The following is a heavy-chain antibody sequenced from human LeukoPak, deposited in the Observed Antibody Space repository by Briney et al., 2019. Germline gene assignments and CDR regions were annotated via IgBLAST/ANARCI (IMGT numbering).Heavy chain of an antibody. D-gene: IGHD6-13*01. CDR2: INHSGST. Sequence: PSEPLSLTCAVYGGSFSGYYWSWIRQPPGKGLEWIGEINHSGSTNYNPSLKSRVTISVDTSKNQFSLKLSSVTAADTAVYYCARGWYSSSWSRYYYGMDVWGQGTTVTVSS. V-gene: IGHV4-34*01. CDR1: GGSFSGYY. J-gene: IGHJ6*02. CDR3: ARGWYSSSWSRYYYGMDV.